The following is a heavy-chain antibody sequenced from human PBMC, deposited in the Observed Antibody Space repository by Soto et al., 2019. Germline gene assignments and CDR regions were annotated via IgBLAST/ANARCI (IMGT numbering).Heavy chain of an antibody. CDR3: ASLTILGVVPNYGMDV. V-gene: IGHV3-23*01. CDR2: ISGSGGST. J-gene: IGHJ6*02. CDR1: GFTFSNYA. D-gene: IGHD3-3*01. Sequence: SLSCAASGFTFSNYAMSWVRQAPGKGLEWVSAISGSGGSTYYADSVKGRLTISRDNSKNTMYLQMNSLRAEDTAVYYCASLTILGVVPNYGMDVWGQGSTVTV.